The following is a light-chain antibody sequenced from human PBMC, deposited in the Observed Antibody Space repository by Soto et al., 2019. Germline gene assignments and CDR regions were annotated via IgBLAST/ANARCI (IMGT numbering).Light chain of an antibody. J-gene: IGKJ1*01. CDR3: QQYQTYSKT. CDR1: QTINDW. CDR2: DAS. Sequence: DIQMTQSPSTLSASVGDRVTITCRASQTINDWLAWYQQKPGKGPKLLIYDASRLQGEVSSRFSGSGSGTEFTLTISGLQPDDSATYYCQQYQTYSKTFGRGTKVEI. V-gene: IGKV1-5*01.